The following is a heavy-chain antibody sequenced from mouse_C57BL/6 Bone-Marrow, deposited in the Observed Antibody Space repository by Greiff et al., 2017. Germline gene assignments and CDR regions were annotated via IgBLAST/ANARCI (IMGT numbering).Heavy chain of an antibody. CDR3: ASADYYGSSPFAY. CDR2: INPNNGGT. V-gene: IGHV1-18*01. D-gene: IGHD1-1*01. J-gene: IGHJ3*01. Sequence: EVQLQESGPELVKPGASVKIPCKASGYTFTDYNMDWVKQSHGKSLEWIGDINPNNGGTIYNQKFKGKATLTVDKSSSTAYMELRSLTSEDTAVYYGASADYYGSSPFAYWGQGTLVTVSA. CDR1: GYTFTDYN.